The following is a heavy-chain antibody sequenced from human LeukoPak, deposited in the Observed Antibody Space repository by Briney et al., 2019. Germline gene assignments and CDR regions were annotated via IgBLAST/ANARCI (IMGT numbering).Heavy chain of an antibody. Sequence: GGSLRLSCAASGFTFSNYGVHWVRQAPGKGLEWVAVIWYDGSNKYYADSVKGRFTISRDNSKNTLYLQMNSLRAEDTAVYYCAGNYGPYYFDYWGQGTLVTVSS. D-gene: IGHD3-10*01. J-gene: IGHJ4*02. CDR3: AGNYGPYYFDY. CDR2: IWYDGSNK. CDR1: GFTFSNYG. V-gene: IGHV3-33*01.